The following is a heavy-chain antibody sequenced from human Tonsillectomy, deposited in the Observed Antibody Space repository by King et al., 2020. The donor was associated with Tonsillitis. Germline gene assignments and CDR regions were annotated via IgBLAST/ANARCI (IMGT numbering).Heavy chain of an antibody. J-gene: IGHJ6*02. Sequence: QLVQSGAEVKKPGASVKVSCKASGYTFTSYDINWVRQATGQGLEWMGWMNPNSGNTGYAQTFQGRVTMTRNTSISTAYMELSSLRSEDTAVYYCAREARITIFGGQDALSGMDVWGQGTTVTVSS. D-gene: IGHD3-3*01. CDR1: GYTFTSYD. V-gene: IGHV1-8*01. CDR2: MNPNSGNT. CDR3: AREARITIFGGQDALSGMDV.